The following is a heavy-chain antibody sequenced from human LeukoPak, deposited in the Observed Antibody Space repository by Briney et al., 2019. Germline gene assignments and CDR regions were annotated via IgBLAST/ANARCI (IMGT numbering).Heavy chain of an antibody. J-gene: IGHJ4*02. CDR3: ARGTHIVATGGFDY. V-gene: IGHV4-39*01. CDR2: IYYSGST. D-gene: IGHD5-12*01. CDR1: GGSISSSSYY. Sequence: PSETLSLTCTVSGGSISSSSYYWGWIRQPPGKGLEWIGSIYYSGSTYYNPSLKSRVTISVDTSKNQFSLKLSSVTAADTAVYYCARGTHIVATGGFDYWGQGTLVTVSS.